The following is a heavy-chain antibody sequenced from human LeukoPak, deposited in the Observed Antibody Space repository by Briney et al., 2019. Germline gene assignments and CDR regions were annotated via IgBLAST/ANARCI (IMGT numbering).Heavy chain of an antibody. CDR3: ARVRSVTIAIRY. J-gene: IGHJ4*02. V-gene: IGHV3-72*01. CDR1: GFTLSAHY. Sequence: GGSLRLSCVVSGFTLSAHYMDWVRQAPGKGLEWVGRSTNKDNRYTTYYAASVKGRVTISRDDSKNSMYLQMNSLKIEDTAVYYCARVRSVTIAIRYWGQGTLVTVSS. CDR2: STNKDNRYTT. D-gene: IGHD3-3*01.